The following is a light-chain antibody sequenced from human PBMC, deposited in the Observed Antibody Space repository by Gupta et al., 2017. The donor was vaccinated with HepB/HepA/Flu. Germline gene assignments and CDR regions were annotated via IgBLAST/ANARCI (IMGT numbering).Light chain of an antibody. CDR3: QQRRSWPLT. CDR1: QYVDIY. J-gene: IGKJ5*01. CDR2: DTS. V-gene: IGKV3-11*01. Sequence: PGERGTLSCKASQYVDIYLAWYQQIPGQPPRLLIYDTSNRATGTPARFSGSGSGTDFTLTIASLEPEDFAIYYCQQRRSWPLTFGQGTRLEIK.